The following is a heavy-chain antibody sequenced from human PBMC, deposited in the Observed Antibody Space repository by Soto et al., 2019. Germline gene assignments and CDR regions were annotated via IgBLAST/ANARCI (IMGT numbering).Heavy chain of an antibody. V-gene: IGHV3-23*01. J-gene: IGHJ4*02. Sequence: GGSLRLSCAASGFTFSSYAMSWVRQVPGKGLEWVSAISGSGGSTYYADSVKGRFTISRDNSKNTLYLQMNSLRAEDTAVYYCANTHRYSSGWSDYWGQGTLVTVSS. D-gene: IGHD6-19*01. CDR3: ANTHRYSSGWSDY. CDR2: ISGSGGST. CDR1: GFTFSSYA.